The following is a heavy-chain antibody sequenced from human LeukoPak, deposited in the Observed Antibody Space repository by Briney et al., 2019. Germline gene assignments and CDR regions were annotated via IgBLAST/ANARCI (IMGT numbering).Heavy chain of an antibody. D-gene: IGHD3-3*01. CDR1: GFTFRKYW. J-gene: IGHJ4*02. CDR3: AKSRTYYDFWSGYSIDY. V-gene: IGHV3-74*01. CDR2: INPDDGST. Sequence: GGSLRLSCTASGFTFRKYWLHWVRQAPGKGLVWVSRINPDDGSTSYADSVKGRFTISRDSAKSTLYLQMNSLRAEDTAVYYCAKSRTYYDFWSGYSIDYWGQGTLVTVSS.